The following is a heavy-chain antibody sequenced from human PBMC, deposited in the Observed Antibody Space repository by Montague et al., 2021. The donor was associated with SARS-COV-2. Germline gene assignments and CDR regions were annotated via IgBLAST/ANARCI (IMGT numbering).Heavy chain of an antibody. V-gene: IGHV4-39*01. J-gene: IGHJ4*02. CDR2: NYNGGSN. Sequence: SETLSLTCTVSGDSIRNSDYSWGWVRQPPGNGLEWIGNNYNGGSNFYNPSLKSRVTIFVDTSKNQFSLKLSSVTAADTAVYYCATRTRYPQNDFGFWGQGTLVTVSS. CDR3: ATRTRYPQNDFGF. D-gene: IGHD1-14*01. CDR1: GDSIRNSDYS.